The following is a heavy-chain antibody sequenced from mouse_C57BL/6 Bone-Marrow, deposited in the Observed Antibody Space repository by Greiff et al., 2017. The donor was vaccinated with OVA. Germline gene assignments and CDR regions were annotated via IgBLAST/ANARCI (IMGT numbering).Heavy chain of an antibody. Sequence: VQLKQSGGDLVKPGGSLKLSCAASGFTFSSYGMSWVRQTPDKRLEWVATISSGGSYTYYPDSVKGRFTISRDNAKNTLYLQMSSLKSEDTAMYYCARDYGSSPDYWGQGTTLTVSS. V-gene: IGHV5-6*01. D-gene: IGHD1-1*01. CDR2: ISSGGSYT. J-gene: IGHJ2*01. CDR1: GFTFSSYG. CDR3: ARDYGSSPDY.